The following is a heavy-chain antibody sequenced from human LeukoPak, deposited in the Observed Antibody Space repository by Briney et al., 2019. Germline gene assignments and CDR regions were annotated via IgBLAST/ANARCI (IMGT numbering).Heavy chain of an antibody. D-gene: IGHD3-10*01. J-gene: IGHJ4*02. CDR2: ISSSSRSI. V-gene: IGHV3-48*02. Sequence: GGSLRLSCAASGFTFSSYSMNWVRQAPGKGLEGVSYISSSSRSIYYADSVKGRFTISRDNANNSLSLQMNRLRDEDTAVYYCVLGSPFDYWGQGTLVTVSS. CDR1: GFTFSSYS. CDR3: VLGSPFDY.